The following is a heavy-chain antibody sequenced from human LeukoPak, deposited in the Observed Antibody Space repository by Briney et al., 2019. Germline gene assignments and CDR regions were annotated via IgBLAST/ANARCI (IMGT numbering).Heavy chain of an antibody. CDR2: ISGSSSYI. V-gene: IGHV3-21*01. Sequence: GGSLRLSCAASGFTFSSYSMNWVRQAPGKGLEWVSSISGSSSYIYYADSVKGRFTISRDNAKNSLYLQMNSLRAEDTAVYYCASGGVEMATIATFDYWGQGTLVTVSS. D-gene: IGHD5-24*01. J-gene: IGHJ4*02. CDR1: GFTFSSYS. CDR3: ASGGVEMATIATFDY.